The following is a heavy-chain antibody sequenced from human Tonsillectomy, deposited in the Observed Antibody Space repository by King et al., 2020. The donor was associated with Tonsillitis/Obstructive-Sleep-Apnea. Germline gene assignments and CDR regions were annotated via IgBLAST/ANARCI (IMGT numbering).Heavy chain of an antibody. CDR3: AFGGLSLTLILWFDY. J-gene: IGHJ4*02. V-gene: IGHV1-69*01. D-gene: IGHD3-16*01. CDR2: IIPIFGTA. Sequence: QLVQSGAEVKKPGSSVKVSCKASGGTFSSYAISWVRQAPGQGLEWMGGIIPIFGTANYAQKFQGRVTITADESTTTAYMELSSLRSDDTAVYYCAFGGLSLTLILWFDYWGQGTLVTVSS. CDR1: GGTFSSYA.